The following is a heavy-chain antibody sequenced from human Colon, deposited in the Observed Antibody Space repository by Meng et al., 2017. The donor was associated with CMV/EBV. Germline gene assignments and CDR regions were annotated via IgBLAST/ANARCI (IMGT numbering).Heavy chain of an antibody. J-gene: IGHJ6*02. V-gene: IGHV3-21*01. Sequence: GESLKISCAASGFPFSGYSMSWVRQAPGKGLEWVSYISGSSSYMSYADSVKGRFTIARDAAKNALYLQMNSLRAEDTAVYYCARDLYKYGTLSLSAMDVWGQGTTVTVSS. D-gene: IGHD5-18*01. CDR1: GFPFSGYS. CDR2: ISGSSSYM. CDR3: ARDLYKYGTLSLSAMDV.